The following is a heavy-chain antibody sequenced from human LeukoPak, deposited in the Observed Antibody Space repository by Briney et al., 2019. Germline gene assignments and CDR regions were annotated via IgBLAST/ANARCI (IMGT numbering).Heavy chain of an antibody. D-gene: IGHD5-18*01. J-gene: IGHJ6*03. CDR1: GFTFDDYA. CDR2: ISWNSGSI. CDR3: AKDIGYSYGLGYMDV. Sequence: PGGSLRLSCAASGFTFDDYAMHWVRQAPGKGLEWVSGISWNSGSIGYADSVKGRFTISRDNAKNSLYLQMNSLRAEDMALYYCAKDIGYSYGLGYMDVWGKGTTVTVSS. V-gene: IGHV3-9*03.